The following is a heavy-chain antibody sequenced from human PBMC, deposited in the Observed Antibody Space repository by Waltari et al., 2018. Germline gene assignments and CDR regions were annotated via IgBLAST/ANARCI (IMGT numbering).Heavy chain of an antibody. D-gene: IGHD3-22*01. CDR2: IYSGGST. CDR3: AKGHDSSYYFDY. V-gene: IGHV3-23*03. Sequence: EVQLLESGGVLVQPGGSLRLSCAASGFTFSSYAMSWVRQAPGKGLEWVSVIYSGGSTYYADSVKGRFTISRDNSKNTLYLQMNSLRAEDTAVYYCAKGHDSSYYFDYWGQGTLVTVSS. CDR1: GFTFSSYA. J-gene: IGHJ4*02.